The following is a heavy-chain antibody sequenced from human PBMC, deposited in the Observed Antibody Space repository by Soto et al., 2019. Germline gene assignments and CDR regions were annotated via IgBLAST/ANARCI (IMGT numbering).Heavy chain of an antibody. CDR1: GFTFSSYA. CDR3: ATVLSSAGSSPAGWEYYFDF. V-gene: IGHV3-23*01. J-gene: IGHJ4*02. Sequence: GGSLRLSCAASGFTFSSYAMSWVRQAPGKGLEWVSAISGSGGSTYYADSVKGRFTISRDNSKNTLYLQMNSLRAEDTAVYYCATVLSSAGSSPAGWEYYFDFWGQGTLVTVSS. CDR2: ISGSGGST. D-gene: IGHD6-13*01.